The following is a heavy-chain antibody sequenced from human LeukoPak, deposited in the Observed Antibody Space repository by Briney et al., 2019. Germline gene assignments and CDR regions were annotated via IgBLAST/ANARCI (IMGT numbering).Heavy chain of an antibody. J-gene: IGHJ5*02. CDR3: AREAITIFGLVRTQTTKGPHRFDP. V-gene: IGHV1-46*01. Sequence: ASVKVSCKAPGYTFTSYHMHWVRQAPGQGLEWMGIINPSGGSTNYAQRFRGRVTMTRDMSTGTVYMELSSLTSEDTAVYYCAREAITIFGLVRTQTTKGPHRFDPWGQGTLVTVSS. D-gene: IGHD3-3*01. CDR1: GYTFTSYH. CDR2: INPSGGST.